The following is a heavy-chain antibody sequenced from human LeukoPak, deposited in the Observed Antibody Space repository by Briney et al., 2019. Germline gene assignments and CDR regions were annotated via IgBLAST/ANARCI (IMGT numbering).Heavy chain of an antibody. CDR2: ISWNSGSI. V-gene: IGHV3-9*01. J-gene: IGHJ4*02. CDR3: AKEGGTTSSLDY. Sequence: SLRLSCAASGFTFSSYAMSWVRQAPGKGLEWVSGISWNSGSIGYADSVKGRFTISRDNAKNSLYLQMNSLRAEDTALYYCAKEGGTTSSLDYWGQGTLVTVSS. CDR1: GFTFSSYA. D-gene: IGHD1-1*01.